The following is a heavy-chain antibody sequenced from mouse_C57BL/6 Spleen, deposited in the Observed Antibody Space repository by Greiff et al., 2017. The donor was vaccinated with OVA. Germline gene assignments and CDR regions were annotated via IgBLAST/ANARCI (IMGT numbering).Heavy chain of an antibody. Sequence: QVQLQQPGAELVMPGASVKLSCKASGYTFTSYWMHWVKQRPGQGLEWIGEIDPSDSYTNYNQKFKGKSTLTVDKSSSTAYMQLSSLTSEDSAVYYCANGYDSAWFAYWGQGTLVTVSA. CDR2: IDPSDSYT. J-gene: IGHJ3*01. CDR1: GYTFTSYW. D-gene: IGHD2-2*01. V-gene: IGHV1-69*01. CDR3: ANGYDSAWFAY.